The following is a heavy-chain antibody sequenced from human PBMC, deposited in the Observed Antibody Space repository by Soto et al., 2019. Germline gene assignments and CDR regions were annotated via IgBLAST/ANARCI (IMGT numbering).Heavy chain of an antibody. J-gene: IGHJ4*02. Sequence: EVQLVESGGGLVKPGGSLRLSCAASGFTFSNAWMNWVRQAPGKGLEWVGRIKSKTDGGTTDYAAPVKGRFTISRDDSKHTLYLQMNSLKTEDTAVYYCTTGPGDTAMVFVDYWGQGTLVTVSS. CDR3: TTGPGDTAMVFVDY. CDR2: IKSKTDGGTT. D-gene: IGHD5-18*01. V-gene: IGHV3-15*07. CDR1: GFTFSNAW.